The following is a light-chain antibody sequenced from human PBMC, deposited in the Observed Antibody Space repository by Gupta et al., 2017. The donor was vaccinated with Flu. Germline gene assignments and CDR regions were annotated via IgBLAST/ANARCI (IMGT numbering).Light chain of an antibody. CDR2: DVS. V-gene: IGLV2-14*04. J-gene: IGLJ3*02. CDR3: SSYTSSSSWV. CDR1: SSDVGGYNY. Sequence: SITISCTGTSSDVGGYNYVSWYQQHPGKAPKLMIYDVSRRPSGVSNRFSGSKAGNTASLTISGLQDEDEADYYCSSYTSSSSWVFGGGTKLTVL.